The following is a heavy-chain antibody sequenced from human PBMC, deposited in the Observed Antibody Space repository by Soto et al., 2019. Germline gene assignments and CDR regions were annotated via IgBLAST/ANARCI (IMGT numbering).Heavy chain of an antibody. Sequence: EVQLLESGGGFVQPGGSLRLSCAASGITFSNYALRWVRQAPGKGLEWVSGISGSATSTYYADSVKGRFTISRDNSKSTLYLHMNSLRADDTAIYYCAKEAGGGIGMVTSYCNYWGQGTLVTVSS. CDR3: AKEAGGGIGMVTSYCNY. CDR2: ISGSATST. J-gene: IGHJ4*02. CDR1: GITFSNYA. V-gene: IGHV3-23*01. D-gene: IGHD1-26*01.